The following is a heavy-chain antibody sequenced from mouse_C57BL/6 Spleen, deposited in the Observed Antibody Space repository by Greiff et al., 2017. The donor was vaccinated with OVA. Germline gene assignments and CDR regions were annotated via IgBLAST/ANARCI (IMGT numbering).Heavy chain of an antibody. J-gene: IGHJ2*01. CDR2: INPNNGGT. D-gene: IGHD2-3*01. CDR3: AREGDDRFDY. CDR1: GYTFTDYY. Sequence: VQLQQSGPELVKPGASVKISCKASGYTFTDYYMNWVKQSHGKSLEWIGDINPNNGGTSYNQKFKGKATLTVDKSSSTAYMELRSLTSEDSAVYYCAREGDDRFDYWGQGTTLTVSS. V-gene: IGHV1-26*01.